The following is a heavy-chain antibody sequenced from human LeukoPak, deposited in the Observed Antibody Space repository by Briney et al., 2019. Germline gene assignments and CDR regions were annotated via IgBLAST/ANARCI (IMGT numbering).Heavy chain of an antibody. CDR3: AREVCIGGSCSVFVY. CDR1: GFTFSSYW. J-gene: IGHJ4*02. Sequence: PGGSLRLSCAASGFTFSSYWMHWVRQAPGKGLVWVSRINSDGSSRTYADSVKGRFTISRDNAKNTLSLQMNSLRTEDTAVYYCAREVCIGGSCSVFVYWGQGTLVTVSS. V-gene: IGHV3-74*01. D-gene: IGHD2-15*01. CDR2: INSDGSSR.